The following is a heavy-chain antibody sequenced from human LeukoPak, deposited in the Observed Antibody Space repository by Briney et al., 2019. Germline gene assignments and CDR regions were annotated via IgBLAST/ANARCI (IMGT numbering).Heavy chain of an antibody. D-gene: IGHD4-17*01. J-gene: IGHJ4*02. CDR3: ARVSRETVTGFDY. Sequence: ASVKVSCKASGYTFTGYYMHWVRQAPGQGLEWMGWINPNSGGTNYAQKFQGRVTMTRDTSSSTAYMELSRLRSDDTAVYYCARVSRETVTGFDYWGQGTLVTVSS. V-gene: IGHV1-2*02. CDR2: INPNSGGT. CDR1: GYTFTGYY.